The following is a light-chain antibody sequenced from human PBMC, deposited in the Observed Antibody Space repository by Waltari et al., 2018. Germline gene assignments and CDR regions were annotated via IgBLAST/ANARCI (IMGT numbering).Light chain of an antibody. CDR2: TAS. CDR1: QDIGSW. Sequence: DIQMTQSPSSVSASVGDRVTITCRASQDIGSWLAWYQQKPGKAPNLLIYTASSLESGVPSRFSGSGSGTDFTLTVSSLQPDDLATYFCQQYSNELYTFGQGTKLEIK. J-gene: IGKJ2*01. V-gene: IGKV1-12*01. CDR3: QQYSNELYT.